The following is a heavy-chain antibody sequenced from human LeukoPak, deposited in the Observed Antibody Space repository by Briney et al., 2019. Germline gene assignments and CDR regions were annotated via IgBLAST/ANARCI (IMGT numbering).Heavy chain of an antibody. CDR2: INHSGST. D-gene: IGHD3-10*01. CDR1: GGSFSGYY. CDR3: ARRGGSITMVRGVIKY. V-gene: IGHV4-34*01. J-gene: IGHJ4*02. Sequence: SETLSLTCAVYGGSFSGYYWSWIRQPPGKGLEWIGEINHSGSTNYNPSLKSRVTIPVDTSKNQFSLKLSSVTAADTAVYYCARRGGSITMVRGVIKYWGQGTLVTVSS.